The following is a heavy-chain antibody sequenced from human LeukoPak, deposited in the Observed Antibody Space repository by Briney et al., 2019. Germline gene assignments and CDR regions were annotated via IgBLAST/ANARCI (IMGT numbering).Heavy chain of an antibody. CDR3: ASDCSSTSCYTEGWFDP. CDR2: ISSSSSYI. V-gene: IGHV3-21*01. D-gene: IGHD2-2*02. J-gene: IGHJ5*02. CDR1: GFTFSSYA. Sequence: GALRLSCAASGFTFSSYAMHWVRQAPGKGLEWVSSISSSSSYIYYADSVKGRFTISRDNAKNSLYLQMNSLRAEDTAVYYCASDCSSTSCYTEGWFDPWGQGTLVTVSS.